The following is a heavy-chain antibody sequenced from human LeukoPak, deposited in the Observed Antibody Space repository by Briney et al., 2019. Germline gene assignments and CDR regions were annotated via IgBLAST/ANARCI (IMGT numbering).Heavy chain of an antibody. V-gene: IGHV1-69*04. J-gene: IGHJ4*02. CDR2: IIPILDIA. CDR3: ARCGITIFGLFDY. Sequence: GASVNVSCKASGGTFSSYAISWVRQAPGQGLEWMGRIIPILDIANYAQKFQGRVTITADKSTSTAYMELNSLRSEDTAVYYCARCGITIFGLFDYWGQGTLVTVSS. CDR1: GGTFSSYA. D-gene: IGHD3-10*02.